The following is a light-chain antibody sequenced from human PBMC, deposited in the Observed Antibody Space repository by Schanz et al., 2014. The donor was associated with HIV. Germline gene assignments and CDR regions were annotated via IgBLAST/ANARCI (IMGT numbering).Light chain of an antibody. CDR1: SSNIGAGYD. CDR3: QSFDRRMRGLL. V-gene: IGLV1-40*01. Sequence: QSVLTQPPSLSGAPGQRVSLSCNGSSSNIGAGYDVHWYQQFPGTAPRLLIFDDNSRPSGVPDRFSGSKSGTSASLAITGLHADEEADYYCQSFDRRMRGLLFGGGTKLTVL. J-gene: IGLJ2*01. CDR2: DDN.